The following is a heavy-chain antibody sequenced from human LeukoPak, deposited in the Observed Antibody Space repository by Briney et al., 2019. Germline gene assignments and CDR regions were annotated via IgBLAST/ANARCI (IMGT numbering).Heavy chain of an antibody. CDR1: GFTFSSYS. CDR2: ISSSSSYI. CDR3: ARVNCSSTSCAMVYYYGMDV. D-gene: IGHD2-2*01. Sequence: GGSLRLSCAASGFTFSSYSMNWVRQAPGKGLGWVSSISSSSSYIYYADSVKGRFTISRDNAKNSLYLQMNSLRAEDTAVYYCARVNCSSTSCAMVYYYGMDVWGQGTTVTVSS. J-gene: IGHJ6*02. V-gene: IGHV3-21*01.